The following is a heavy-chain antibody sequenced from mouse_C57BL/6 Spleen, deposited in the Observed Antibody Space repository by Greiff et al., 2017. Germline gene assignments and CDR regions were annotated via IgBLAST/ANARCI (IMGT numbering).Heavy chain of an antibody. V-gene: IGHV1-81*01. J-gene: IGHJ2*01. CDR2: IYPRSGNT. D-gene: IGHD1-1*01. CDR1: GYTFTSYG. Sequence: QVQLKESGAELARPGASVKLSCKASGYTFTSYGISWVKQRTGQGLGWIGVIYPRSGNTYYNEKFKGKATLTADNSSSTAYMARRSLTSEDSAVYFCARGYYGLDDWGKGTTLTVSS. CDR3: ARGYYGLDD.